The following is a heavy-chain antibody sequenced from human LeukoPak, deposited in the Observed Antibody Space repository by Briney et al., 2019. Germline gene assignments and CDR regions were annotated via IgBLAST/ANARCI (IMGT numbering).Heavy chain of an antibody. V-gene: IGHV3-66*02. D-gene: IGHD3-9*01. CDR2: IYSGGST. CDR3: ASARTLRYFDWLPSS. CDR1: GFTFSSYE. Sequence: GGSLRLSCAASGFTFSSYEMNWVRQAPGKGLEWVSVIYSGGSTYYADSVKGRFTISRDNSKNTLYLQVNSLRAEDTAVYYCASARTLRYFDWLPSSWGQGTLVTVSS. J-gene: IGHJ5*02.